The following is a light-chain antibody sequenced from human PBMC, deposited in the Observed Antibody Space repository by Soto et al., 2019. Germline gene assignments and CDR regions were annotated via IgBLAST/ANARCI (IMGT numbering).Light chain of an antibody. CDR3: SSYRSSSTFVV. V-gene: IGLV2-14*01. J-gene: IGLJ2*01. Sequence: QSALTQPASVSGSPGQSFTISCTGTSRDVGGYNYVSWHQQHPGKAPKVIITEVSNRPSGVSNRFSGSKSCNTASLTISGLQAEDEADYYCSSYRSSSTFVVFGGGTKLTVL. CDR2: EVS. CDR1: SRDVGGYNY.